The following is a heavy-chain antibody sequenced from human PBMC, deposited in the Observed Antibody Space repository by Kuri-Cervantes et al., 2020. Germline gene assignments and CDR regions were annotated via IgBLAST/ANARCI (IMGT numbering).Heavy chain of an antibody. V-gene: IGHV3-11*01. D-gene: IGHD5-24*01. Sequence: GGSLRLSCAASGFTFSDYYMSWICQAPAQGLEWVSSISSSGSNIYYAASVKGRFTISRDNAKNSLYLQMNSLRAEDTALYYCAKDRRDGYNYDAFDIWGQGTMVTVSS. CDR2: ISSSGSNI. CDR3: AKDRRDGYNYDAFDI. CDR1: GFTFSDYY. J-gene: IGHJ3*02.